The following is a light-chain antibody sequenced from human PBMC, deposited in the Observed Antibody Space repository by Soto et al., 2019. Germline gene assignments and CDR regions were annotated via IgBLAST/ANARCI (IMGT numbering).Light chain of an antibody. V-gene: IGKV3-15*01. CDR3: QQYNNWPPWT. J-gene: IGKJ1*01. Sequence: EIVMTQSPATLSVSPGERATLSCRASQSVSSNLAWYQQEPGQAPRPLIYGASTRATGIPARFSGSGSGTEFTLTISSLQSEDFAVYYCQQYNNWPPWTFGQGTKVDIK. CDR2: GAS. CDR1: QSVSSN.